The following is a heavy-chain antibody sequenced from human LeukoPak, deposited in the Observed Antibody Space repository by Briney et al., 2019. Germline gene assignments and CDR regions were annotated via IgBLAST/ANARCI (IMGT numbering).Heavy chain of an antibody. V-gene: IGHV4-4*02. CDR3: ARDRDSSSLGWFDP. J-gene: IGHJ5*02. D-gene: IGHD6-6*01. Sequence: SGTLSLTCGVSGGSISRSNWWSWVRQPPGKGLEWIGEIFHSGSTNYNPSLKSRVTISVDKSKNQFSLKLSSVTAADTAVYYCARDRDSSSLGWFDPWGQGTLVTVSS. CDR1: GGSISRSNW. CDR2: IFHSGST.